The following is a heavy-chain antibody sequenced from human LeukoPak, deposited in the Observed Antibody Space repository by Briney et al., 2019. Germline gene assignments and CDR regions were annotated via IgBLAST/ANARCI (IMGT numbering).Heavy chain of an antibody. Sequence: GGSLRLSCAASGFTVRSNYMSWFRQAPGKGLEWASVIYNDGRTYYADSVKGRFIISKDISKNTLYLQMNNLRADDTAVYYCAKGGYSNGRYYYYMDVWGEGTTVTVSS. V-gene: IGHV3-53*01. D-gene: IGHD5-18*01. CDR1: GFTVRSNY. CDR2: IYNDGRT. J-gene: IGHJ6*03. CDR3: AKGGYSNGRYYYYMDV.